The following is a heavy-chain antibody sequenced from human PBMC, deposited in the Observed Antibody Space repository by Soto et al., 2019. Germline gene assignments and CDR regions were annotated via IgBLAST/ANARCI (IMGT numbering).Heavy chain of an antibody. V-gene: IGHV3-33*01. CDR3: ARAGGSSSKFYYYYYYGMDV. CDR1: GFTFSSYG. J-gene: IGHJ6*02. Sequence: GGSLRLSCAASGFTFSSYGMHWVRQAPGKGLEWVAVIWYDGSNKYYADSVKGRFTISRDNSKNTLYLQMNSLRAEDTAVYYCARAGGSSSKFYYYYYYGMDVWGQGTTVTVSS. D-gene: IGHD6-6*01. CDR2: IWYDGSNK.